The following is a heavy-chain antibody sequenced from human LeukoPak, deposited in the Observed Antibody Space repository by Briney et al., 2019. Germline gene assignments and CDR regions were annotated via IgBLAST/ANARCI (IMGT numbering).Heavy chain of an antibody. D-gene: IGHD6-19*01. J-gene: IGHJ4*02. V-gene: IGHV5-51*01. CDR3: ARHPQTYTSGWYLWDY. Sequence: GESLKISCKGSGYSLTRYWIGWVRQMPGKGLEWMGIIYPVDSDTRYSPSFQGQVTISADKSTNTAYLQWSSLKASDTAMYYCARHPQTYTSGWYLWDYWGQGTLVTVS. CDR1: GYSLTRYW. CDR2: IYPVDSDT.